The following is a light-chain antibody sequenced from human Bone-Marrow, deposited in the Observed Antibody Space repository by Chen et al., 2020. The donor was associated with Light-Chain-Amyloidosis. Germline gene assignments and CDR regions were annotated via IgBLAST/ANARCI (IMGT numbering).Light chain of an antibody. CDR1: QSVRRY. Sequence: DIVLTQSPVTLSLSPGERATLSCRASQSVRRYLDWYQQKPGQAPRLLIYDASNRASGLPARFSGSGSGIDFTLTISSLEPEDFAVYYCQQRSNWPQRTFGQGTKVEIK. CDR2: DAS. J-gene: IGKJ1*01. V-gene: IGKV3-11*01. CDR3: QQRSNWPQRT.